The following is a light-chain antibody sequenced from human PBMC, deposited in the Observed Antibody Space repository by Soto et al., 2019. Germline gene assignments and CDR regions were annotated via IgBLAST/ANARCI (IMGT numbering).Light chain of an antibody. V-gene: IGKV3-11*01. CDR2: DAS. CDR3: QQRSNWPRT. Sequence: EIVLTQSPATLSLSPGERATLSCRASQSVSSYLAWYQQKPGQAPRLLIYDASNRATGIPARLSGSGSGTDFTLTINSLEPEDFAVYYCQQRSNWPRTFGQGTKVDIK. J-gene: IGKJ1*01. CDR1: QSVSSY.